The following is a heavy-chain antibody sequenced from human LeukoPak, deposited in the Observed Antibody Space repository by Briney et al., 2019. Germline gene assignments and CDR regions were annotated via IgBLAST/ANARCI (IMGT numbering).Heavy chain of an antibody. CDR3: ARESSGWTNDY. CDR2: INHSGST. V-gene: IGHV4-34*01. D-gene: IGHD6-19*01. CDR1: GGSFSGYY. Sequence: SETLSLTCAVYGGSFSGYYWSWIRQPPGKGLEWIGEINHSGSTNYNPSLKSRVTISVDTSKNQFSLKLSSVTAADTAVYYCARESSGWTNDYWGQGTLVTVSS. J-gene: IGHJ4*02.